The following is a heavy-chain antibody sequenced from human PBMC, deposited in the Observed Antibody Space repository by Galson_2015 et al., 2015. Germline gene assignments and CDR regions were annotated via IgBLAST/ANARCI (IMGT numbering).Heavy chain of an antibody. CDR2: IYSGGST. Sequence: SLRLSCAASGFTVSSNYMSWVRQAPGKGLEWVSVIYSGGSTYYADSVKGRFTISRDNSKNTLYLQMNSLRAEDTAVYYCASRADYGGNSDAFDIWGQGTMVTVSS. D-gene: IGHD4-23*01. CDR1: GFTVSSNY. CDR3: ASRADYGGNSDAFDI. J-gene: IGHJ3*02. V-gene: IGHV3-53*01.